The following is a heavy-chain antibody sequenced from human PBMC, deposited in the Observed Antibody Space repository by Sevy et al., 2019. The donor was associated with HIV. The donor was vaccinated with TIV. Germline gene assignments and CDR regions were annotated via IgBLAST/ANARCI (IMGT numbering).Heavy chain of an antibody. V-gene: IGHV3-53*01. CDR1: GFSVSSNF. J-gene: IGHJ4*02. Sequence: GGSLRLSCAASGFSVSSNFMSWVRQAPGRGLEWVSIIYGGGETYYAESVKGRFTISRYSSRNTVFLQMNSLRAEDTAIYFCTTSPRPNLADYWGQGTLVTVSS. CDR3: TTSPRPNLADY. D-gene: IGHD1-1*01. CDR2: IYGGGET.